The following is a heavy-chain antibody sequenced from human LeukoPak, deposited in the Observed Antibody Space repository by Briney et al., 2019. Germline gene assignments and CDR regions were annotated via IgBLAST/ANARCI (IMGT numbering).Heavy chain of an antibody. CDR2: IHSGGNT. V-gene: IGHV3-66*01. D-gene: IGHD5-24*01. J-gene: IGHJ1*01. CDR1: GFTVSSNY. CDR3: ARGVEMATMSF. Sequence: GGSLRLSCIGSGFTVSSNYLSWVRQAPGKGLEWVSLIHSGGNTYYTDSMKDRFTISRDSSKNMVYLQVNSLRAEDTAIYYCARGVEMATMSFWGQGTLVAVSS.